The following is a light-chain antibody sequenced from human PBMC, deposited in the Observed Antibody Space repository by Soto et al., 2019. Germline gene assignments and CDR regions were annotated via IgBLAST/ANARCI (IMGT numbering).Light chain of an antibody. CDR1: SSDVGGYNY. CDR2: EVS. J-gene: IGLJ1*01. CDR3: SSYAGSNKDNYV. Sequence: QSVLTQPPSASGSPGQSVTISCTGTSSDVGGYNYVSWYQQHPGKAPKLMIYEVSKRPSGVPDRFSGSKSGNTASLTVSGLQAEDEADYYCSSYAGSNKDNYVFGTGTKVTVL. V-gene: IGLV2-8*01.